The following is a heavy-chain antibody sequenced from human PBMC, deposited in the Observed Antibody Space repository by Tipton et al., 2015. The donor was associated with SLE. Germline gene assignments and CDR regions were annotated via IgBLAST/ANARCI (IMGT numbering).Heavy chain of an antibody. CDR2: ISDSGSII. J-gene: IGHJ4*02. Sequence: SLRLSCAASGFAFRHYEMNWVRQAPGKGLEWISYISDSGSIIYYGDSVKGRFTISRDNAKNSLFLQMNSLRAEDTAVYYCAREYPVAGWFAFWGQGPLVTVSS. D-gene: IGHD6-19*01. CDR1: GFAFRHYE. V-gene: IGHV3-48*03. CDR3: AREYPVAGWFAF.